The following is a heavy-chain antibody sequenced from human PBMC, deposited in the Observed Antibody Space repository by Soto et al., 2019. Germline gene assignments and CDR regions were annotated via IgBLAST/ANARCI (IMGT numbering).Heavy chain of an antibody. CDR2: IPYDGSNK. D-gene: IGHD3-3*01. CDR1: GFTFSSYG. V-gene: IGHV3-30*18. Sequence: QVQLVESGGGVVQPGRSLRLSCAASGFTFSSYGMHWVRQAPGKGLEWVAVIPYDGSNKYYADSVKGRFTISRDNSKNTLYLQMNSLRAEDTAVYYCAKEGFWSGYYVMDVWGQGTTVTVSS. CDR3: AKEGFWSGYYVMDV. J-gene: IGHJ6*02.